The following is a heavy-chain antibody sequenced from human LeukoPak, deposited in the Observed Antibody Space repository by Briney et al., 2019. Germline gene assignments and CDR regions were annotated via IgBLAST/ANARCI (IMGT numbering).Heavy chain of an antibody. V-gene: IGHV3-23*01. CDR2: ISGSGGST. CDR1: GFTFSSYA. D-gene: IGHD2-2*01. CDR3: AKVRSDIVVVPAAYMDV. Sequence: GGSLRLSCAASGFTFSSYAMSWVRQAPGKGLEWVSAISGSGGSTYYADSVKGRFTISRDNSKNRLYLQMNSLRAEDTAVYYCAKVRSDIVVVPAAYMDVWGKGTTVTVSS. J-gene: IGHJ6*03.